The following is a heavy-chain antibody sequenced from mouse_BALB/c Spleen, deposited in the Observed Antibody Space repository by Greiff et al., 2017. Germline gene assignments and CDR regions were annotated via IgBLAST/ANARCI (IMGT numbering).Heavy chain of an antibody. J-gene: IGHJ3*01. D-gene: IGHD2-10*02. CDR2: ISSGGGST. V-gene: IGHV5-12-1*01. CDR1: GFAFSSYD. Sequence: DVHLVESGGGLVKPGGSLKLSCAASGFAFSSYDMSWVRQTPEKRLEWVAYISSGGGSTYYPDTVKGRFTISRDNAKNTLYLQMSSLKSEDTAMYYCARHKYGNYDWFAYWGQGTLVTVSA. CDR3: ARHKYGNYDWFAY.